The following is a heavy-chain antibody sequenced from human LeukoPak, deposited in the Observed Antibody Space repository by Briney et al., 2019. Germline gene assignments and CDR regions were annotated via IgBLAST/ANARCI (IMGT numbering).Heavy chain of an antibody. J-gene: IGHJ4*02. D-gene: IGHD6-13*01. CDR3: ARMKRGVYYFDY. V-gene: IGHV4-31*03. Sequence: PSETLSLTCTVSGGSISSGGYYWSWIRQHPGKGLEWIGYIYYSGSTYYNPSLKSRVTISVDTSKNQFSLKLSSVTAADAAVYYCARMKRGVYYFDYWGQGTLVTVSS. CDR1: GGSISSGGYY. CDR2: IYYSGST.